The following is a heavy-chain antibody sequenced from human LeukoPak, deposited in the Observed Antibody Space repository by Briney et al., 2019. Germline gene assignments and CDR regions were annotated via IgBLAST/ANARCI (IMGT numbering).Heavy chain of an antibody. CDR2: LYHSGNT. Sequence: PSETLSLTCTVSGSSISSGYYWDWIRQPPGKGLEWIGSLYHSGNTYYNPSLKSRVTISVDTSKNQFSLKLRSVTAADTAVYYCARGGVGATTYVWFDPWGQGTLVTVSS. V-gene: IGHV4-38-2*02. CDR1: GSSISSGYY. J-gene: IGHJ5*02. CDR3: ARGGVGATTYVWFDP. D-gene: IGHD1-26*01.